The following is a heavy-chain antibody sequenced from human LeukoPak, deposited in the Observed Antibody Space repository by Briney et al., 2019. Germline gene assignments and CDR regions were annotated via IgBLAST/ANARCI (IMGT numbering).Heavy chain of an antibody. D-gene: IGHD3-22*01. CDR1: GYTFTSYG. CDR3: ARGAYYYDSSGYYYRSLPYY. V-gene: IGHV1-18*01. Sequence: ASVKVSCKASGYTFTSYGTSWVRQAPGRGLEWMGWISAYNGNTNYAQKLQGRVTMTTDTSTSTAYMELRSLRSDDTAVYYCARGAYYYDSSGYYYRSLPYYWGQGTLVTVSS. J-gene: IGHJ4*02. CDR2: ISAYNGNT.